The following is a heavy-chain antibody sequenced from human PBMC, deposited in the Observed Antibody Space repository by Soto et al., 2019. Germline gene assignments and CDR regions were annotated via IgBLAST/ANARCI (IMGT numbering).Heavy chain of an antibody. CDR1: GFNFSSYG. V-gene: IGHV3-30*02. CDR3: AKEDSDSVPYYPFSPGFDY. D-gene: IGHD3-22*01. Sequence: GGSLRLSCAASGFNFSSYGMHWVRQAPGKGLEWVAVIWYDGSNKYYADSVKGRFTISRDNSKNTLFLQMNSLRAEDAAVYYCAKEDSDSVPYYPFSPGFDYCGPGTLVTVSS. J-gene: IGHJ4*02. CDR2: IWYDGSNK.